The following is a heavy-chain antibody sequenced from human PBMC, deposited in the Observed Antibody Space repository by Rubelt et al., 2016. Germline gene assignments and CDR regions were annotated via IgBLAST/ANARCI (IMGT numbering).Heavy chain of an antibody. CDR3: ASDDPSIAVAGPVFDY. D-gene: IGHD6-19*01. CDR1: GGSISSSNYY. J-gene: IGHJ4*02. Sequence: QLQLQESGPGLVRPSETLSLTCSVSGGSISSSNYYWGWVRRPPGKGLEWIGSIYYSGSTYYNPSLKSRVTISVDTSKNQFPLKRGFGTAAETAVYYCASDDPSIAVAGPVFDYWGQGTLVTVSS. CDR2: IYYSGST. V-gene: IGHV4-39*01.